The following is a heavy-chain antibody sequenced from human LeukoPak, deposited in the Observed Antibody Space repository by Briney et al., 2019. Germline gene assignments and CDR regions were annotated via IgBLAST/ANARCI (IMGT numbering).Heavy chain of an antibody. CDR2: IYYSGST. D-gene: IGHD3-9*01. Sequence: MTSETLSLTCTVSGGSISSYYWSWIRQPPGKGLEWIGYIYYSGSTNYNPSLKSRVTISVDTSKNQFSLKLSSGTAADTAVYYCARGDKYFDILTGYLYYFGMDVWGQGTTVTVSS. V-gene: IGHV4-59*01. J-gene: IGHJ6*02. CDR1: GGSISSYY. CDR3: ARGDKYFDILTGYLYYFGMDV.